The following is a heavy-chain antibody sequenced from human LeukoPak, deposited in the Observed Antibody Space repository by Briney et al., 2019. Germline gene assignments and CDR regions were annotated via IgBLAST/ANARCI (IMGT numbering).Heavy chain of an antibody. J-gene: IGHJ4*02. D-gene: IGHD1-26*01. CDR3: ARGSEWEPLYYFDY. CDR2: ISSSSGYI. V-gene: IGHV3-21*06. Sequence: GGSLRLSCAASGFTFSIYNMNWVRQTSGKGLEWVSLISSSSGYIYYTDSVKGRFTISRDNAKNSLYLQMNSLRAEDSAVYYCARGSEWEPLYYFDYWGQGSLVTVSS. CDR1: GFTFSIYN.